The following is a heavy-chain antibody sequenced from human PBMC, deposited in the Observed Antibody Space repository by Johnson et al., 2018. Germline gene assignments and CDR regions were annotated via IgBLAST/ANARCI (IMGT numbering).Heavy chain of an antibody. J-gene: IGHJ6*03. CDR1: GFTFSSYG. D-gene: IGHD2-21*02. V-gene: IGHV3-30*03. Sequence: QVQLVQSGGGVVQPGRSLRLSCAASGFTFSSYGMHWVRQAPGKGLEWVAVISYDGSNKYYADSVKGRFAVSRDNANNSLYLQMNSLRAEDTAVYYCARDRCGGDCYWDYYYYYMDVWGKGTTVTVSS. CDR3: ARDRCGGDCYWDYYYYYMDV. CDR2: ISYDGSNK.